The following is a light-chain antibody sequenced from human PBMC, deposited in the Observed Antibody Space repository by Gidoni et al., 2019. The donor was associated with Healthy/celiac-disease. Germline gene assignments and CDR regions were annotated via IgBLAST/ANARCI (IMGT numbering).Light chain of an antibody. CDR1: QSVSSN. Sequence: ELVMPQSPATLSVSPGERATLSCRASQSVSSNLAWYQQKPGQAPRLLIYGASTRATGIPARLSGSGSGTEFTLTISSLQSEDFAVYYCQQYNNWPFTFGPGTKVDIK. V-gene: IGKV3-15*01. CDR3: QQYNNWPFT. J-gene: IGKJ3*01. CDR2: GAS.